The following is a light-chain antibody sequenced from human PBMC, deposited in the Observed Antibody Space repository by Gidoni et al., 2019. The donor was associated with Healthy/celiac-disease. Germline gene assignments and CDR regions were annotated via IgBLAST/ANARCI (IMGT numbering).Light chain of an antibody. CDR2: DAS. CDR3: QQRSNWPLALT. CDR1: QSVSSY. V-gene: IGKV3-11*01. Sequence: EIVLTQSPATLSLSPGERATHSCRASQSVSSYLAWYQQKPGQAPRLLIYDASNRATGIPARFSGSGSGTDFTLTISSLEPEDFAVYYCQQRSNWPLALTFGGGTKVEIK. J-gene: IGKJ4*01.